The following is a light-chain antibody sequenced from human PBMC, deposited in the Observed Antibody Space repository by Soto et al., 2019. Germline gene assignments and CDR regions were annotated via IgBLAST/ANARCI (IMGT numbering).Light chain of an antibody. CDR2: GAS. CDR1: QSVSRSY. V-gene: IGKV3-20*01. J-gene: IGKJ1*01. CDR3: QQYGGSPWT. Sequence: EVVLTQSPGTLSLSPGERATLSCRASQSVSRSYLAWYQQTPGQAPRLLIYGASSRATGIPDRFSGSGSGTDFTLTISRLDPEDFAVYYCQQYGGSPWTFGQGTKVQT.